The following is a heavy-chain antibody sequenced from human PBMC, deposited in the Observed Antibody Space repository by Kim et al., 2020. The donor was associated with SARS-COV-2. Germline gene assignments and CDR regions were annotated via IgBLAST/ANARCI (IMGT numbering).Heavy chain of an antibody. CDR3: ARVLVCRYYYDSSGFRWFDP. J-gene: IGHJ5*02. CDR1: GGSISSSNW. Sequence: SETLSLTCAVSGGSISSSNWWSWVRQPPGKGLEWIGEIYHSGSTNYNPSLKSRVTISVDKSKNQFSLKLSSVTAADTAVYYCARVLVCRYYYDSSGFRWFDPWGQGTLVTVSS. D-gene: IGHD3-22*01. V-gene: IGHV4-4*02. CDR2: IYHSGST.